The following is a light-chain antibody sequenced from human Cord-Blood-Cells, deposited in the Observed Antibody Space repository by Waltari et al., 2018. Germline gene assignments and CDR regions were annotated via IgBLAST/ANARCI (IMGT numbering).Light chain of an antibody. CDR2: WAS. V-gene: IGKV4-1*01. J-gene: IGKJ4*01. CDR3: QQYYSTPLT. Sequence: DIVMTQSPDSLAVSLGERATINCKSSQSVLYSSNNKNYLAWYQQKPVQPPKLLIYWASTRGSGVADRFSGSGSVTDFTLTISSLQAEDVAVYYCQQYYSTPLTFGGGTKVEIK. CDR1: QSVLYSSNNKNY.